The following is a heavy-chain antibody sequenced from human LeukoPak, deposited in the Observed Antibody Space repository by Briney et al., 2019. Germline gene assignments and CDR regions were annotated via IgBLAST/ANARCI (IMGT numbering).Heavy chain of an antibody. CDR2: INPNSGGT. D-gene: IGHD3-3*01. CDR1: GYTFTGYY. Sequence: ASVKVSCKASGYTFTGYYMHWVRQAPGQGLEWMGWINPNSGGTNYAQKFQGRVIMTRDTSISTAYMELSRLRSDDTAVYYCARGLRFLEWLFYLWGQGTLVTVSS. CDR3: ARGLRFLEWLFYL. J-gene: IGHJ5*02. V-gene: IGHV1-2*02.